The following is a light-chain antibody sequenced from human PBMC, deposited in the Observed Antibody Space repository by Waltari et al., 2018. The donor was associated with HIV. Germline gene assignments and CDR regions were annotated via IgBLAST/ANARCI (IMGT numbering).Light chain of an antibody. CDR2: DVS. Sequence: QSALTQPASVSGSPGKSLTISCTGTSSHVGGYNHVPWYQQHPAKAPKVIIYDVSNRPSGVSNRFSGSKSGNTASLTISGLQAEDEADYYCTSYTTINTYVFGTGTKVTVL. V-gene: IGLV2-14*03. CDR1: SSHVGGYNH. CDR3: TSYTTINTYV. J-gene: IGLJ1*01.